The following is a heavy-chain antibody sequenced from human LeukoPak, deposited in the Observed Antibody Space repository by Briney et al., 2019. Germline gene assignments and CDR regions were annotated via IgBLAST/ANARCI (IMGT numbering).Heavy chain of an antibody. V-gene: IGHV4-39*01. J-gene: IGHJ4*02. CDR2: IYYSGST. Sequence: PSETLSLTCTVSGGSISSSSYYWGWIRQPPGKGLEWIGSIYYSGSTYYNPSLKSRVTISVDTSKNQFSLKLSSVTAADTAVYYCARQFRDYYDSSYFDYWGQGTLVTVSS. D-gene: IGHD3-22*01. CDR1: GGSISSSSYY. CDR3: ARQFRDYYDSSYFDY.